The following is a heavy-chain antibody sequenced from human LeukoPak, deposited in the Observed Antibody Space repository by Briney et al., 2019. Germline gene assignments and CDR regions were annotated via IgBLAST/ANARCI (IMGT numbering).Heavy chain of an antibody. J-gene: IGHJ4*02. CDR3: AKQGRSAYNLLDY. D-gene: IGHD3-10*01. V-gene: IGHV5-51*01. CDR2: IYPDDSDT. CDR1: GYSFTISW. Sequence: GESLKISWKGSGYSFTISWIGWVRQMPGKGLEWMGIIYPDDSDTRYSPSFQGQVTISADKSISTAYLQWSSLKASDTAMYYCAKQGRSAYNLLDYWGQGTLVTVSS.